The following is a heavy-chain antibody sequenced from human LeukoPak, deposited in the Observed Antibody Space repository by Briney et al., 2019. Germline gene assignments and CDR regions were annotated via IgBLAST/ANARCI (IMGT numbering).Heavy chain of an antibody. D-gene: IGHD4-17*01. CDR1: GGSISSGSYY. CDR2: IYTSGST. Sequence: PSETLPLTCTVSGGSISSGSYYWSWIRQPAGKGLEWIGRIYTSGSTNYNPSLKSRVTISVDTSKNQFSLKLSSVTAADTAVYYCARDGSHYGDPYWGQGTLVTVSS. V-gene: IGHV4-61*02. J-gene: IGHJ4*02. CDR3: ARDGSHYGDPY.